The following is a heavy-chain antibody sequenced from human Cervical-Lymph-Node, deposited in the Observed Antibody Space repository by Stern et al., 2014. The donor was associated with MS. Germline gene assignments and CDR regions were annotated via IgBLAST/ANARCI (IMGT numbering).Heavy chain of an antibody. D-gene: IGHD3-3*01. Sequence: EVQLVESGGDLVQPGGSLRLSCAASGFTLSNYNMNWVRQAPGKGLEWISFISGFSRTIYYADSVRGRFTISRDNANNSLYLQMNSLRVEDTAVYYCARGITIFGEGKWGQGTLVTVSS. CDR2: ISGFSRTI. CDR1: GFTLSNYN. J-gene: IGHJ4*02. V-gene: IGHV3-48*01. CDR3: ARGITIFGEGK.